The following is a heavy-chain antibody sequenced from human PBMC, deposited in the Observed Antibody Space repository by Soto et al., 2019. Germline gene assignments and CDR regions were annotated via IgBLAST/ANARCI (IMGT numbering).Heavy chain of an antibody. CDR1: GGTFRNSA. D-gene: IGHD1-1*01. CDR2: IMPIFRTP. V-gene: IGHV1-69*12. J-gene: IGHJ6*02. CDR3: ARDNDRPQLGGNYYYILDV. Sequence: QVQLEQSGAEVKKPGSSVKGSCKASGGTFRNSAISWVRQAPGQGLEWLGGIMPIFRTPDYSQKFQGRVTVTADESTSTAYMELRGLRSDDTAVYYCARDNDRPQLGGNYYYILDVWGQGTTVTVSS.